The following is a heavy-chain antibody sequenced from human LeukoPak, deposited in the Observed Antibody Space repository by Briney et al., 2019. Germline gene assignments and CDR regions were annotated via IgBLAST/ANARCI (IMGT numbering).Heavy chain of an antibody. J-gene: IGHJ2*01. Sequence: PSETLSLTCTVSGGSISIYYWSWIRQPPGKGLEWIGYIYYSGSTNYNPSLKSRVTISVDTSKNQFSLKLSSVTAADTAVYYCARGAVRYWYFDLWGRGTLVTVSS. CDR1: GGSISIYY. V-gene: IGHV4-59*01. CDR3: ARGAVRYWYFDL. CDR2: IYYSGST.